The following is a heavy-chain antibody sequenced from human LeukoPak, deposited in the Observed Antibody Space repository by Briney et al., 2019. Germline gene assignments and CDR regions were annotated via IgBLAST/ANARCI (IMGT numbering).Heavy chain of an antibody. CDR1: GDILSSSTSA. CDR3: ARNFSPDFDY. J-gene: IGHJ4*02. Sequence: SQTLSLTCALSGDILSSSTSAWSWIRQSPSRGLEWLGRTYFRSKWIHDYALSVRGRITINPDTSKNQVYPQLNSMTPEDTAIYYCARNFSPDFDYWGQGTLVTVSS. D-gene: IGHD1-14*01. CDR2: TYFRSKWIH. V-gene: IGHV6-1*01.